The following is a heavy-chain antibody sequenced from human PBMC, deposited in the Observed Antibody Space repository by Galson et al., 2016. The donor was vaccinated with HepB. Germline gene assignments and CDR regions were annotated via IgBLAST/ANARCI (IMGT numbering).Heavy chain of an antibody. CDR3: ARDLYGAGGWANVALDI. J-gene: IGHJ3*02. Sequence: SLRLSCAASGFTFRHYWIHWVRQAPGKGLVWVSRINSDGSSTTYADSVKGRFTISRDNAKNTLYLQMNSLRAEDTAVYYCARDLYGAGGWANVALDIWGQWTMVIVSS. V-gene: IGHV3-74*03. D-gene: IGHD6-19*01. CDR2: INSDGSST. CDR1: GFTFRHYW.